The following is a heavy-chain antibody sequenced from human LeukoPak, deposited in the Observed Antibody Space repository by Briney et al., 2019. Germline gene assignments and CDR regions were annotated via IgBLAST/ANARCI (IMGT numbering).Heavy chain of an antibody. CDR1: GFTFSSYG. Sequence: PGGSLRLSCAASGFTFSSYGMHWVRQAPGKGLEWVAVISYDGSNKYYADSVEGRFTISRDNSKNTLYLQMNSLRAEDTAVYYCAKDRGLSAYGPFGYWGQGTLVTVSS. CDR2: ISYDGSNK. J-gene: IGHJ4*02. D-gene: IGHD3-16*01. CDR3: AKDRGLSAYGPFGY. V-gene: IGHV3-30*18.